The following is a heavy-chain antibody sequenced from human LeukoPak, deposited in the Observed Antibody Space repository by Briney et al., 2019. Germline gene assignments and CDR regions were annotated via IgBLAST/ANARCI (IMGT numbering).Heavy chain of an antibody. CDR3: ARRMYYYGSGSYRPFDY. CDR2: IYYSGST. Sequence: SETLSLTCTVSGGSISSSSYYWGWIRQPPGKGLEWIGSIYYSGSTYYNPSLKSRVTISVDTSKNQFSLKLSSVTAADTAVYYCARRMYYYGSGSYRPFDYWGQGTLVTVSS. CDR1: GGSISSSSYY. D-gene: IGHD3-10*01. J-gene: IGHJ4*02. V-gene: IGHV4-39*01.